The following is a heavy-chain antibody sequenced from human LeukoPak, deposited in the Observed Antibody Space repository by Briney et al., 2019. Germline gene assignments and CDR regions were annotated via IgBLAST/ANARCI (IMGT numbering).Heavy chain of an antibody. CDR3: ANSGYSYGNDY. CDR1: GFTFSSYG. D-gene: IGHD5-18*01. CDR2: ISYDGSNK. Sequence: GGSLRLSCAASGFTFSSYGMHWVRQAPGKGLEWVAVISYDGSNKYYADSVKGRFTISRDNSKNTLYLQMNSLRAEDTAVYYCANSGYSYGNDYWGQGTLVTVSS. V-gene: IGHV3-30*18. J-gene: IGHJ4*02.